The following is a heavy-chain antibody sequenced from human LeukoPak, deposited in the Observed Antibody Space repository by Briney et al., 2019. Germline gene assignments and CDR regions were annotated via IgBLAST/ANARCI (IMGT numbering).Heavy chain of an antibody. Sequence: GGSLRLSCTVSGFTVSSNSMSWVRQAPGKGLEWVSFISVSGFSTYYADSVKGRFTISRDNSKNTLYLQMNSLRAEDTAVYYCAKETPYSSSWFDYWGQGTLVTVSS. CDR2: ISVSGFST. CDR1: GFTVSSNS. D-gene: IGHD6-13*01. CDR3: AKETPYSSSWFDY. V-gene: IGHV3-23*01. J-gene: IGHJ4*02.